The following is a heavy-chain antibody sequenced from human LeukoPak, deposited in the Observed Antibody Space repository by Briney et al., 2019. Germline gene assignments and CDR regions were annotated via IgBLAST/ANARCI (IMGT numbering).Heavy chain of an antibody. CDR2: INPYHGKT. V-gene: IGHV1-18*01. Sequence: ASVKVSCKASGYDYITYGFSWVRQAPGQGLEWMGWINPYHGKTKYAQKLQDRVTLTTDTSTATAHMELRRLSSDDTAIFFCARDRISAAVLDYWGPGTLVTVSS. D-gene: IGHD6-13*01. J-gene: IGHJ4*02. CDR1: GYDYITYG. CDR3: ARDRISAAVLDY.